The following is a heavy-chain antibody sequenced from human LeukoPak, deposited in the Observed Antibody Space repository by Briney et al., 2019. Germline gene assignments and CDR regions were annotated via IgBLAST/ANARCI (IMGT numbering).Heavy chain of an antibody. J-gene: IGHJ6*02. CDR1: GGSISSYY. CDR3: ARVGYSSSWYEYYYYGMDV. V-gene: IGHV4-59*01. D-gene: IGHD6-13*01. CDR2: IYYSGST. Sequence: SETLSLTCAVSGGSISSYYWSWIRQPPGKGLEWIGYIYYSGSTNYNPSLKSRVTISVDTSKNQFSLKLSSVTAADTAVYYCARVGYSSSWYEYYYYGMDVWGQGTTVTVSS.